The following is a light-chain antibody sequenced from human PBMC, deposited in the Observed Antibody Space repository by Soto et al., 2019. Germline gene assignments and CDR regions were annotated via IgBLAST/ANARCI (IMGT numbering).Light chain of an antibody. J-gene: IGLJ2*01. Sequence: QSALTQPASVSGSPGQSITISCTGTSSDVTTYNYVSWYQQHPGKAPKLIIYDVSNQPSGVSNRFSGSKSGNTASLTISGLQADDEADYYCSSYTTSSTVVFGGGTKLTVL. V-gene: IGLV2-14*01. CDR3: SSYTTSSTVV. CDR2: DVS. CDR1: SSDVTTYNY.